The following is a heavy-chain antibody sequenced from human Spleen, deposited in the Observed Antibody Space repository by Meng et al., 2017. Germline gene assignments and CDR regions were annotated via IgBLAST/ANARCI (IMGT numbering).Heavy chain of an antibody. CDR2: IYTSGST. Sequence: SETLSLTCTVSGGSISSGSYYWSWIRQPAGKGLEWIGRIYTSGSTNYNPSLKSRVTISVDTSKNQLSLKLSSVTAADTAVYYCATTYYYDSSGYNPEGYYYYGMDVWGQGTMVTVSS. V-gene: IGHV4-61*02. CDR3: ATTYYYDSSGYNPEGYYYYGMDV. CDR1: GGSISSGSYY. J-gene: IGHJ6*02. D-gene: IGHD3-22*01.